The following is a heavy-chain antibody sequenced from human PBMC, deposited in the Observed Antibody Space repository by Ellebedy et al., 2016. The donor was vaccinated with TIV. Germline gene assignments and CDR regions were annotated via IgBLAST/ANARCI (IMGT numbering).Heavy chain of an antibody. J-gene: IGHJ4*02. CDR2: IYYSGST. CDR1: GGSISSSSYY. V-gene: IGHV4-39*01. Sequence: MPSETLSLTCTVSGGSISSSSYYWGWIRQPPGKGLEWIGSIYYSGSTYYNPSLKSRVTISVDTSKNQFSLKLSSVTAADTAVYYCARGVYDSQPTDYFDYWGQGTLVTVSS. CDR3: ARGVYDSQPTDYFDY. D-gene: IGHD3-22*01.